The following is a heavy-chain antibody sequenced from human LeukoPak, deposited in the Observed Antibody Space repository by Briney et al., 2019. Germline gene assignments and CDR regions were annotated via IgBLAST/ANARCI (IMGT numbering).Heavy chain of an antibody. J-gene: IGHJ4*02. CDR2: INHSGST. CDR1: GGSFSGYY. D-gene: IGHD6-13*01. CDR3: ARGNSSSWQNFDY. Sequence: SGTLSLTCAVYGGSFSGYYWSWIRQPPGKGLEWIGEINHSGSTNYNPSLKSRVTISVDTSKNQFSLKLSSVTAADTAVYYCARGNSSSWQNFDYWGQGTLVTVSS. V-gene: IGHV4-34*01.